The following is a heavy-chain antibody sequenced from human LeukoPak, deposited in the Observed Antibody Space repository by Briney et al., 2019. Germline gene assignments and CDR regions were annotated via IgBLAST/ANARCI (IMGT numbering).Heavy chain of an antibody. J-gene: IGHJ4*02. Sequence: ASVKVSCKASRYTFTSYFLHWVRQAPGQGLEWLGIINPTSGSTTYAQKFMGRVTVTRDRSTSTVYMELNSLRAEDTAVYCCARDGGYSSGYYRGLYWGQGTLVTVSS. V-gene: IGHV1-46*01. CDR1: RYTFTSYF. CDR3: ARDGGYSSGYYRGLY. D-gene: IGHD6-19*01. CDR2: INPTSGST.